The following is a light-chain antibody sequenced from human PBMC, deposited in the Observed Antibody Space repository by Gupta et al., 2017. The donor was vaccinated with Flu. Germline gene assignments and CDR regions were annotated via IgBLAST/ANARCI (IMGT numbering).Light chain of an antibody. CDR3: SSYTSTSTFYV. V-gene: IGLV2-14*04. CDR2: DVT. J-gene: IGLJ1*01. Sequence: PGQSITISCTGTSSDVGRSDSVSWYQQFPGKAPKLIIYDVTSRPSGVSSRFSGSKSGNTASLTISGLEAEDETDYYCSSYTSTSTFYVFGTGTTVTVL. CDR1: SSDVGRSDS.